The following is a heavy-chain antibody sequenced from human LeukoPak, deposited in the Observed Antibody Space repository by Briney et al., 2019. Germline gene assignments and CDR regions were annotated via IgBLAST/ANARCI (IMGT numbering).Heavy chain of an antibody. CDR2: IIPIFGTA. Sequence: SVKVSCKASGGTFSSYAISWVRQAPGQGLEWMGRIIPIFGTANYAQKFQGRVTITADKSTSTAYMELSSLRSEDTAVYYCTMYYDFWSGYWFDHWGQGTLVTVSS. D-gene: IGHD3-3*01. CDR1: GGTFSSYA. V-gene: IGHV1-69*06. CDR3: TMYYDFWSGYWFDH. J-gene: IGHJ5*02.